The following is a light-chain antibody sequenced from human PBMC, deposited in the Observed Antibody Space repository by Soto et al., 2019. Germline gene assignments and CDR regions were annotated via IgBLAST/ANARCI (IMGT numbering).Light chain of an antibody. CDR1: QSFSSSY. CDR3: QQRSNWPIT. CDR2: ETS. Sequence: ENVLTQSPGTLSLSPGERATLSCRASQSFSSSYLAWYQQKPGQAPRLLIYETSSRATGIPARFSGSGSGTDFTLTISSLEPEDFAVYYCQQRSNWPITFGQGTRLEIK. V-gene: IGKV3D-20*02. J-gene: IGKJ5*01.